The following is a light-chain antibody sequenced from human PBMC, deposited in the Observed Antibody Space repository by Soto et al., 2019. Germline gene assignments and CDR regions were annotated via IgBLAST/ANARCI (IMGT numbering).Light chain of an antibody. CDR1: SSDVGGHNY. Sequence: QSALTQPPSASGSPGQSVTISCTGTSSDVGGHNYVSWYQQYPGKAPKLIIYEASERPSGVPDRFSGSKSGNTASLTVSGLQADDEADYYCSSYAGINSFVVFGGGTKLTV. V-gene: IGLV2-8*01. CDR2: EAS. CDR3: SSYAGINSFVV. J-gene: IGLJ2*01.